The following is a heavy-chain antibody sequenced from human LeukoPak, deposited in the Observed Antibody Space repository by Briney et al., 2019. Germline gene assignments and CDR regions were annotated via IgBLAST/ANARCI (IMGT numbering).Heavy chain of an antibody. CDR1: GFTFGTYA. D-gene: IGHD6-13*01. V-gene: IGHV3-21*01. Sequence: GGSLRLSCGASGFTFGTYAMTWVRQSPGKGLEWVSTIRSTSNYIYYAASVKGRFTISGDNPKNSLYLQMNSLRAEDTAVYYCARLGGIAADNAFDIWGHGTLVTVSS. CDR3: ARLGGIAADNAFDI. CDR2: IRSTSNYI. J-gene: IGHJ3*02.